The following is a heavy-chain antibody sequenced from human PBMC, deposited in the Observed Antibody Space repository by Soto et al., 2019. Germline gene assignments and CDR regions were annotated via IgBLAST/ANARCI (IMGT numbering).Heavy chain of an antibody. Sequence: QVQLVQSGAEVKKPGSSVKVSCKASGGTFSSYAISWVRQAPGQGLEWMGGIIPIFGTANYAQKFQGRVTITADESTSTAYMELSSLRSEDPAVYYCARRSRRSMDTDYYGMDVWVQGTTVTVSS. CDR3: ARRSRRSMDTDYYGMDV. J-gene: IGHJ6*02. CDR2: IIPIFGTA. CDR1: GGTFSSYA. V-gene: IGHV1-69*01.